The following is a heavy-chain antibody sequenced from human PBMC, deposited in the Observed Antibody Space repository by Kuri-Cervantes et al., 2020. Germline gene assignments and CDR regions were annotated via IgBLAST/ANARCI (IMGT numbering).Heavy chain of an antibody. J-gene: IGHJ6*02. D-gene: IGHD3-16*02. CDR3: ARHYGDDYVWGSYRSEPDYYYYGMDV. CDR2: IYPGDSDS. Sequence: GGSLRLSCKGSGYSFSTYWIAWVRQMPGKGLELIGIIYPGDSDSRYSPSFQGQVTISADKSISTAYLQWSSLKASDTAMYYCARHYGDDYVWGSYRSEPDYYYYGMDVWGQGTTVTVSS. CDR1: GYSFSTYW. V-gene: IGHV5-51*01.